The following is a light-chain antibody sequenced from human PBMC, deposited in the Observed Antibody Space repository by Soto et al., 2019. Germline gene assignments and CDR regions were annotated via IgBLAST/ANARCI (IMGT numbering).Light chain of an antibody. CDR3: SSYTSGRDVYV. Sequence: QSVLTQPASVSGSPGQSITISCTGTSSDVGSYHYVSWFQQHPGKAPKLIIFEVSDRPSGVSTRFSGSKSGDTASLTISGLQADDEADYHCSSYTSGRDVYVFGGGTRSPS. CDR2: EVS. CDR1: SSDVGSYHY. V-gene: IGLV2-14*01. J-gene: IGLJ1*01.